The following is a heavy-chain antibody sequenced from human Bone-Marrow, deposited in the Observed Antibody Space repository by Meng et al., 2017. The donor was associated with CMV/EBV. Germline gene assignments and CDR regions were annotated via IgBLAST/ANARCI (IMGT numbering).Heavy chain of an antibody. CDR2: IYPGDSDT. Sequence: KVSCKGSGYSFTSYWIGWVRQMPGKGLEWMGIIYPGDSDTRYSPSFQGQVTISADKSTSTAYLQWSSLKASDTAMYYCARIKGVVPALPRFDPWGQGTLVTVSS. CDR3: ARIKGVVPALPRFDP. CDR1: GYSFTSYW. V-gene: IGHV5-51*01. J-gene: IGHJ5*02. D-gene: IGHD2-2*01.